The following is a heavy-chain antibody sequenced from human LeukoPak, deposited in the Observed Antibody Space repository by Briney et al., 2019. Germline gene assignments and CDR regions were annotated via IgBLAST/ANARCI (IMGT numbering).Heavy chain of an antibody. D-gene: IGHD6-13*01. CDR1: GFTFSSYG. CDR2: ISGSGGST. Sequence: GGSLRLSCAASGFTFSSYGMSWVRQAPGKGLEWVSAISGSGGSTYYADSVKGRFTISRDNSKNTLYLQMNSLKTEDTAVYYCTRQAGYSSRGYYFDYWGQGTLVTVSS. V-gene: IGHV3-23*01. CDR3: TRQAGYSSRGYYFDY. J-gene: IGHJ4*02.